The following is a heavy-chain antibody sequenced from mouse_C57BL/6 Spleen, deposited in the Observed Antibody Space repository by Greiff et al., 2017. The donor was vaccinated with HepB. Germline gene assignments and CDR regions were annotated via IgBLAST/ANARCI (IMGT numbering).Heavy chain of an antibody. V-gene: IGHV1-15*01. Sequence: QVQLQQSGAELVRPGASVTLSCKASGYTFTDYEMHWVKQTPVHSLEWIGAIDPETGGTAYNQKFKGKAILTADKSSSTAYMELRSLTSEDSAVYYCTRFTTVVASDYWGQGTTLTVSS. D-gene: IGHD1-1*01. J-gene: IGHJ2*01. CDR1: GYTFTDYE. CDR2: IDPETGGT. CDR3: TRFTTVVASDY.